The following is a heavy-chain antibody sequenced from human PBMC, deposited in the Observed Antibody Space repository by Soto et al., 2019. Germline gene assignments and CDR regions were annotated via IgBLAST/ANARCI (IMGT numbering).Heavy chain of an antibody. J-gene: IGHJ4*02. CDR3: MEPKNIGGNDYKFAQ. CDR2: ISDDGSNK. Sequence: QVQLVESGGGVVRPGRSLRLSCAASGFTFSTYGMHWVRQAPGQGLEWVAVISDDGSNKYYVDSVRGRFTISRDNSENTLYLQMNSLRAEDTSVYYCMEPKNIGGNDYKFAQWGQSSLVTVSS. CDR1: GFTFSTYG. V-gene: IGHV3-30*03. D-gene: IGHD5-12*01.